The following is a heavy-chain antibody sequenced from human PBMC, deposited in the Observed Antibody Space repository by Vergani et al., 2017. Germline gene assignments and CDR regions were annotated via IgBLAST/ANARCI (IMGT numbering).Heavy chain of an antibody. V-gene: IGHV3-30*03. CDR1: GFGFKNFA. CDR3: ARDGTHLFVSSSGFSTLFFY. J-gene: IGHJ4*02. D-gene: IGHD3-22*01. Sequence: QVSLVESGGGVVQPGRSLTLTCSASGFGFKNFAMHWVRQAPGKGLEWVATISKDGTHDYYEPSVRGRFAVSRDNFKNTMYLQMDRLTTDDTAVYFCARDGTHLFVSSSGFSTLFFYWGQGNLVTV. CDR2: ISKDGTHD.